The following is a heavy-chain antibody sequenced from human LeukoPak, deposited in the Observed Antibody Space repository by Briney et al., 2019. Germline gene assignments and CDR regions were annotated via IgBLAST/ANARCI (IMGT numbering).Heavy chain of an antibody. D-gene: IGHD3-16*02. CDR3: AREGYDYVWGSYRSDHFDY. CDR2: ISSSSSYI. V-gene: IGHV3-21*01. Sequence: GRSLRLSCAASGFTFSSYSMNWVRQAPGKGLEWVSSISSSSSYIYYADSVKGRFTVSRDNAKNSLYLQMNSLRAEDTAVYYCAREGYDYVWGSYRSDHFDYWGQGTLVTVSS. J-gene: IGHJ4*02. CDR1: GFTFSSYS.